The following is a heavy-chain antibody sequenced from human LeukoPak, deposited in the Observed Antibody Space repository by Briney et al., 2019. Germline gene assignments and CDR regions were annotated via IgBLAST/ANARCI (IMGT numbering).Heavy chain of an antibody. V-gene: IGHV3-53*01. Sequence: GGSLRLSCAASGFTVGYNFLTSVRQAPGKGLEWVSSIYDGAGTYYADSAKGRSTMSRDNSKSTLYLQMNSLRADDTAVYYCARGYSSPMGGQGILVTVSS. CDR3: ARGYSSPM. CDR2: IYDGAGT. J-gene: IGHJ4*02. CDR1: GFTVGYNF. D-gene: IGHD6-13*01.